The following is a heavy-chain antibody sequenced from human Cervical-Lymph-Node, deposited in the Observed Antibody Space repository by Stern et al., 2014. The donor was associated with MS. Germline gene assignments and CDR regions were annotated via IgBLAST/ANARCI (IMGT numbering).Heavy chain of an antibody. J-gene: IGHJ4*02. V-gene: IGHV3-11*01. CDR3: ARDGGGPTPYGFIDF. D-gene: IGHD2-21*01. Sequence: QVQLVQSGGGLVKPGGSLRLSCVASGFNFSDYYMSWIRQAPGKGLDWVSYISSSGSTTYYADSVKGRLTISRDNAKNSLYLQMNSLRAEDTAVYYCARDGGGPTPYGFIDFWGQGTLVTVSS. CDR2: ISSSGSTT. CDR1: GFNFSDYY.